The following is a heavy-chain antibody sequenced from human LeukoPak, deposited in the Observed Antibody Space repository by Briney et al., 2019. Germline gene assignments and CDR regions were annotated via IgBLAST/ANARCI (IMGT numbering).Heavy chain of an antibody. Sequence: SSETLSLTCTVSGGSISSYYWSWIRQPPGKGLEWIGYIYYSGSTNYNPSLKSRVTISVDTSKNQFSLKLSSVTAADTAVYYCARDSGTGFDPWGQGTLVTVSS. CDR2: IYYSGST. CDR3: ARDSGTGFDP. CDR1: GGSISSYY. V-gene: IGHV4-59*01. J-gene: IGHJ5*02. D-gene: IGHD1-1*01.